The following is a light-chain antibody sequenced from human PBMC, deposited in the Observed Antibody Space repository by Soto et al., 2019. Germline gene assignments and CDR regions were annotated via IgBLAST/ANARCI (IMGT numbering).Light chain of an antibody. Sequence: EIVMTQSPATLSVSPGERATLSCRASQSVDINLAWYQQKPDQTPRLLIYGASTRATGIPARFSGSGSGTKFTLTISSLQADDFAVYYFHQYQNLFTFCQGTKVDIK. CDR1: QSVDIN. CDR2: GAS. J-gene: IGKJ2*01. CDR3: HQYQNLFT. V-gene: IGKV3-15*01.